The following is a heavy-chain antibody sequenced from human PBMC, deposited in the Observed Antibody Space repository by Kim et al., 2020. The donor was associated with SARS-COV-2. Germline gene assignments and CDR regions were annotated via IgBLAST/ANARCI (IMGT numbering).Heavy chain of an antibody. Sequence: SGPTLVKPTQTLTLTCTFSGFSLSTSGVGVGWIRQPPGKALEWLALIYWDDDKRYSPSLKSRLTITKDTSKNQVVLTMTNMDPVDTATYYCAHRRLGIAAAGIDYWGQGTLVTVSS. V-gene: IGHV2-5*02. CDR1: GFSLSTSGVG. CDR2: IYWDDDK. CDR3: AHRRLGIAAAGIDY. D-gene: IGHD6-13*01. J-gene: IGHJ4*02.